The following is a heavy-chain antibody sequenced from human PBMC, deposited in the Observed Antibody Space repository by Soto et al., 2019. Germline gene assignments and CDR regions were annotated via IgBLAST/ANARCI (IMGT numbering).Heavy chain of an antibody. CDR3: AXEGGSETLQPSYNWFDT. CDR1: GYTFTDYH. J-gene: IGHJ5*02. Sequence: ASVKVSCKASGYTFTDYHIHWVRQAPGQGLEFMGWINANNGGAGSAQQFQGRVTVTRDTSITTVYMELSNLRSDDTAVYYCAXEGGSETLQPSYNWFDTWGQGTLVTVSS. CDR2: INANNGGA. V-gene: IGHV1-2*02. D-gene: IGHD6-25*01.